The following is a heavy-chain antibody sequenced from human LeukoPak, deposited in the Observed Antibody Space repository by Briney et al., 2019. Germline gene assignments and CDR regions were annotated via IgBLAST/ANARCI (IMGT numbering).Heavy chain of an antibody. J-gene: IGHJ4*02. CDR1: GFTFSSYE. Sequence: GGSLRLSCAASGFTFSSYEMNWVRQAPGKGLEWVSYIINSGSTIYYADSVKGRFTISRDNAKNSLYLQMNSLRVEDTAVYYCARRHYSGSFLENWGQGTLVTVSS. CDR2: IINSGSTI. D-gene: IGHD1-26*01. CDR3: ARRHYSGSFLEN. V-gene: IGHV3-48*03.